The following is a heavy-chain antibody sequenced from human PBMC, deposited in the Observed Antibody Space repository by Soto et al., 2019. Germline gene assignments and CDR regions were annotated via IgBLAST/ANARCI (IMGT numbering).Heavy chain of an antibody. J-gene: IGHJ6*02. CDR3: ARDARRYDSSGYVYYYYGMDV. D-gene: IGHD3-22*01. CDR2: IYYSGST. CDR1: GCSISSGGYY. V-gene: IGHV4-31*03. Sequence: PXETLSLTCTVSGCSISSGGYYWSWIRQHPGKGLEWIGYIYYSGSTYYNPSLKSRVTISVDTSKNQFSLKLSSVTAADTAVYYCARDARRYDSSGYVYYYYGMDVWGQGTTVTVSS.